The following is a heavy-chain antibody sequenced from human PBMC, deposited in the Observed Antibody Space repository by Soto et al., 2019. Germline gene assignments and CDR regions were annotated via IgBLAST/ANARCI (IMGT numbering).Heavy chain of an antibody. J-gene: IGHJ4*02. CDR2: ISYDGGNK. CDR1: GFTFSSYG. Sequence: GGSLRLSCAASGFTFSSYGMHWVRQAPGKGLEWVAVISYDGGNKYYVDSVKGRFTISRDNSKITLFLQMNSLRAEDTAVYYCAKGTLVATTANYFDYWGQGTLVTVSS. V-gene: IGHV3-30*18. D-gene: IGHD5-12*01. CDR3: AKGTLVATTANYFDY.